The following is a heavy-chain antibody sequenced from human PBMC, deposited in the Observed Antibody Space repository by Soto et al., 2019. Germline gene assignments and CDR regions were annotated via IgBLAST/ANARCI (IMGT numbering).Heavy chain of an antibody. CDR3: ARDVYGCRKGYYRDL. V-gene: IGHV3-11*06. D-gene: IGHD1-26*01. CDR1: GLTLSDYY. Sequence: QVQLVESGGGLVKPGGSLRLSCAASGLTLSDYYMTWIRQAPGKGLEWVSDISFSSSYTNYADSVKGRFTISRDNAKNSLSQQMTSLRAEHTAVYYCARDVYGCRKGYYRDLWGQGTLVTVAS. CDR2: ISFSSSYT. J-gene: IGHJ5*02.